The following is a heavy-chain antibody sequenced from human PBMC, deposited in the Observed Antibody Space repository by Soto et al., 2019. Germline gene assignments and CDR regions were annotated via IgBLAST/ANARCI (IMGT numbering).Heavy chain of an antibody. CDR1: GGSFSGYY. V-gene: IGHV4-34*01. CDR3: AGGLRIAVAGRGFDY. Sequence: SETLSLTCAVYGGSFSGYYWSWIRQPPGKGLEWIGEINHSGSTNYNPSLKSRVTISVDTSKNQFSLKLSSVTAADTAVYYCAGGLRIAVAGRGFDYWGQGTLVTVSS. CDR2: INHSGST. J-gene: IGHJ4*02. D-gene: IGHD6-19*01.